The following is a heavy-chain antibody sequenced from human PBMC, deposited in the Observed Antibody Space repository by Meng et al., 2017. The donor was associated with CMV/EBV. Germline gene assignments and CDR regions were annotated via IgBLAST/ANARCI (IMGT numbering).Heavy chain of an antibody. Sequence: GGSLRLSCAASGFTFVDYAMHWVRQAPGKGLEWVSVISWNSVSIGYADSVKGRFTISRDNAKNSLYLQMNSLRAEDTALYYCAKDMANYYDSSGDLDYWGQGTLVTVSS. D-gene: IGHD3-22*01. V-gene: IGHV3-9*01. CDR3: AKDMANYYDSSGDLDY. CDR2: ISWNSVSI. CDR1: GFTFVDYA. J-gene: IGHJ4*02.